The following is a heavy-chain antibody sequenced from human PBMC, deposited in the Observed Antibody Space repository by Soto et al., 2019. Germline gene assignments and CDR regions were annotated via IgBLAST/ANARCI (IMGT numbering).Heavy chain of an antibody. CDR3: ARGFAVLRFLEWLQNFDY. V-gene: IGHV3-30-3*01. CDR1: GFTFSSYA. D-gene: IGHD3-3*01. Sequence: GGSLRLFCAASGFTFSSYAMHWVRQAPGKGLEWVAVISYDGSNKYYADSVKGRFTISRDNSKNTLYLQMNSLRAEDTAVYYCARGFAVLRFLEWLQNFDYWGQGTLVTVSS. J-gene: IGHJ4*02. CDR2: ISYDGSNK.